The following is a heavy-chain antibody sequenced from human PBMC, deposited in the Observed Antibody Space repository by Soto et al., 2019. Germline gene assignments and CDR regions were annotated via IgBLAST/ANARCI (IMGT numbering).Heavy chain of an antibody. CDR3: ARGAASITMVRGWSLTYYYGMDV. CDR2: IIPIFGTA. J-gene: IGHJ6*02. D-gene: IGHD3-10*01. V-gene: IGHV1-69*13. CDR1: GDTFSSYA. Sequence: SVKVSCKASGDTFSSYAISWVRQAPGQGLEWMGGIIPIFGTANYAQKFQGRVTITADESTSTAYMELSSLRSEDTAVYYCARGAASITMVRGWSLTYYYGMDVWGQGTTVTVSS.